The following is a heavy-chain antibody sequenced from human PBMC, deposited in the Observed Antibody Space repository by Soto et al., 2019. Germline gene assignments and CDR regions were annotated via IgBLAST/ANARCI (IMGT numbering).Heavy chain of an antibody. CDR3: ARGYCTNGVCYFFYYYGMDV. D-gene: IGHD2-8*01. V-gene: IGHV3-21*01. CDR1: GFTFSSYS. Sequence: GGSLRLSCAASGFTFSSYSMNWVRQAPGKGLEWVSSISSSSSYIYYADSVKGRFTISRDNAKNSLYLQMNSLRAEDTAVYYCARGYCTNGVCYFFYYYGMDVWGQGTTVTVSS. J-gene: IGHJ6*02. CDR2: ISSSSSYI.